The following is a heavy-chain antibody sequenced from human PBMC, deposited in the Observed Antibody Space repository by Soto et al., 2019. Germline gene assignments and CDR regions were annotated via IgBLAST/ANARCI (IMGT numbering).Heavy chain of an antibody. CDR3: ATRITVFGLLIPPFDP. CDR2: INHTGGT. D-gene: IGHD3-3*01. V-gene: IGHV4-34*01. Sequence: SETLSLTCAVYGGSVNGYYWNWIRQPPGKGLKWIGEINHTGGTHYNPSLKSRVTMSVDTSKNQFSLRLSSVTAADTAIYYCATRITVFGLLIPPFDPWGQGTQVTVSS. J-gene: IGHJ5*02. CDR1: GGSVNGYY.